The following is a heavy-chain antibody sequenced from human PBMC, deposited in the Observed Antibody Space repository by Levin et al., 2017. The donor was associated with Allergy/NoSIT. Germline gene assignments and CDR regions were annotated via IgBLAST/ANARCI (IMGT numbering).Heavy chain of an antibody. V-gene: IGHV3-9*01. CDR2: ISWNSGSI. J-gene: IGHJ4*02. CDR3: AKAPGATPNTLDY. CDR1: GFTFDDYA. Sequence: QSGGSLRLSCAASGFTFDDYAMHWVRQAPGKGLEWVSGISWNSGSIAYADSVKGRFTISRDNAKNSLYLQMDSLRAEDTALYYCAKAPGATPNTLDYWGQGTLVTVSS. D-gene: IGHD1-26*01.